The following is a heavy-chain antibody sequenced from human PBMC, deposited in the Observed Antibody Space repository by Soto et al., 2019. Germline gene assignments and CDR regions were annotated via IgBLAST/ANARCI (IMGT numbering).Heavy chain of an antibody. CDR3: ARDDDYVWESYRRNPITLDY. CDR1: GGTFSSYA. J-gene: IGHJ4*02. D-gene: IGHD3-16*02. V-gene: IGHV1-69*01. Sequence: QVQLVQSGAEVKKPGSSVKVSCKASGGTFSSYAISWVRQAPGQGLEWMGGIIPIFGTANYAQKFQGRVTITADESTSTAYMALSSLRSEDTAVYYCARDDDYVWESYRRNPITLDYWGQGTLVTVSS. CDR2: IIPIFGTA.